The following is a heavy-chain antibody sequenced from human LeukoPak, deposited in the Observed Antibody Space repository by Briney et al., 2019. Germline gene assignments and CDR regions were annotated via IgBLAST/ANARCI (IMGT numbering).Heavy chain of an antibody. Sequence: PWASVKVSCKASGYTFTSYGISWVRQAPGQGLEWMGWISAYNGNTNYAQKLQGRVTMTTDTSTSTAYMELRSLRSDDTAVYYCARDLAHNSGDPHYFDYWGQGTLVTVSS. V-gene: IGHV1-18*01. D-gene: IGHD4-17*01. CDR1: GYTFTSYG. J-gene: IGHJ4*02. CDR3: ARDLAHNSGDPHYFDY. CDR2: ISAYNGNT.